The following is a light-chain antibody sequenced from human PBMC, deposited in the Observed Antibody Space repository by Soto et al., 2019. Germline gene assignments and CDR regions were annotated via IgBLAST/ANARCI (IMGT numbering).Light chain of an antibody. CDR1: QSVASSY. Sequence: EIVLTQSPGTLSLSPGERATLSCRASQSVASSYLAWYQQKTGQAPRLLIYGASSRATGIPDRFSGSGSGTDFTLTISSLEPEDFAVYYCQQFSSYPLTFGGGTKVDIK. J-gene: IGKJ4*01. V-gene: IGKV3-20*01. CDR2: GAS. CDR3: QQFSSYPLT.